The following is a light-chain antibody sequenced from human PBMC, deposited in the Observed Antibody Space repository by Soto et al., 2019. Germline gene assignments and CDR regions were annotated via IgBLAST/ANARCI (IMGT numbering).Light chain of an antibody. CDR1: QSVTTY. J-gene: IGKJ5*01. CDR3: QRYGSSVVT. CDR2: DAS. Sequence: EIVFTQSPDTLSLSPGERATLSCRASQSVTTYLAWYQQKPGQAPRLLIYDASNRATGIPARFSGSGSGTEFTLTISSLEPEDFEVYYCQRYGSSVVTFGQGTRLEIK. V-gene: IGKV3-11*01.